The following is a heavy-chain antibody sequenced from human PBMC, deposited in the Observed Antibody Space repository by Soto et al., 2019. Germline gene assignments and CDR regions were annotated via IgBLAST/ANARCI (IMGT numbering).Heavy chain of an antibody. Sequence: EVQLVESGGGLVQPGGSLRLSCAASGFTVSSNYMSWVRQAPGKGLEWVSVIYSGGSTYYADSVKGRFTISRDNSKNTLYLQMNSLRAEDTAVYYCARDRIAVAGNPEYFQHWGQGTLFTVSS. CDR2: IYSGGST. CDR1: GFTVSSNY. D-gene: IGHD6-19*01. CDR3: ARDRIAVAGNPEYFQH. J-gene: IGHJ1*01. V-gene: IGHV3-66*01.